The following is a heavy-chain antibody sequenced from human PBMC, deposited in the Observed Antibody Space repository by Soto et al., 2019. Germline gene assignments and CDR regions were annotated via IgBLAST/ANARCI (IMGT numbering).Heavy chain of an antibody. D-gene: IGHD1-26*01. CDR1: GFTFSSYG. J-gene: IGHJ6*02. V-gene: IGHV3-30*18. CDR2: ISYDGSNK. CDR3: AKEVVVGATTGLGDYYYYYGMDV. Sequence: ESGGGVVQPGRSLRLSCAASGFTFSSYGMHWVRQAPGKGLEWVAVISYDGSNKYYADSVKGRFTISRDNSKNTLYLQMNSLSAEETAVYYCAKEVVVGATTGLGDYYYYYGMDVWGQGTTVTVSS.